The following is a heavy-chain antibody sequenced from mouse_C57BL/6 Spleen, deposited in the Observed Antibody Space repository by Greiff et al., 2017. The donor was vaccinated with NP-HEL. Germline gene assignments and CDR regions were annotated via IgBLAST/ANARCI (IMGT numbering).Heavy chain of an antibody. CDR1: GFSLTSYG. J-gene: IGHJ3*01. CDR3: ASQGDSSGYFWFAY. Sequence: VQLQQSGPGLVAPSQSLSITCTVSGFSLTSYGVHWVRQPPGKGLEWLVVIWSDGSTTYNSALKSRLSISKDNSKSQVFLKMNSLQTDDTAMYYCASQGDSSGYFWFAYWGQGTLVTVSA. D-gene: IGHD3-2*02. V-gene: IGHV2-6*03. CDR2: IWSDGST.